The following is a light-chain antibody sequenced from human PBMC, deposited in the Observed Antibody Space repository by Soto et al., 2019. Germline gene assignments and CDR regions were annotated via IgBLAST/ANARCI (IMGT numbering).Light chain of an antibody. V-gene: IGKV3-20*01. CDR2: GAS. J-gene: IGKJ3*01. CDR1: QSVSSSY. Sequence: EIVLTQSPGTLSLSPGERATLSCRASQSVSSSYLAWYQQKPGQAPRLLIYGASSRATGIPDRFSGSGSGTDFTLTISRLEPEDAAIYSCQQAASFPFTFGPGAKV. CDR3: QQAASFPFT.